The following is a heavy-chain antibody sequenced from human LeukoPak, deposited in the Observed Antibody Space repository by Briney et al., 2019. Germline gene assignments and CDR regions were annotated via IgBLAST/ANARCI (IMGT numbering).Heavy chain of an antibody. D-gene: IGHD2-15*01. J-gene: IGHJ4*02. CDR2: ISYDGSNK. CDR1: GVTFSSYG. V-gene: IGHV3-30*18. CDR3: AKDALRYCSGGSCYQNFDY. Sequence: PGGSLRLSCAASGVTFSSYGMHWVRQAPGKGLEWVAGISYDGSNKYYADSVKGRFTISRDNSKNTLYLQMNSLRAEDTAVYYCAKDALRYCSGGSCYQNFDYWGQGTLVTVSS.